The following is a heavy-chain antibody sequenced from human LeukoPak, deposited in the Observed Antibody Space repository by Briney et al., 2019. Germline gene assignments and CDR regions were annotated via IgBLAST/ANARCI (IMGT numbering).Heavy chain of an antibody. CDR2: ISGSGGST. CDR1: GFIFSTYA. CDR3: ARDPNGDYIGAFEF. Sequence: GGSLRLSCTPSGFIFSTYAMSWVRQAPGKGLEWVSVISGSGGSTYYAGSVKGRFTVSRDNSKNTLYLQMNSLRAEDTAVYYCARDPNGDYIGAFEFWGQGTMVTVSS. J-gene: IGHJ3*01. D-gene: IGHD4-17*01. V-gene: IGHV3-23*01.